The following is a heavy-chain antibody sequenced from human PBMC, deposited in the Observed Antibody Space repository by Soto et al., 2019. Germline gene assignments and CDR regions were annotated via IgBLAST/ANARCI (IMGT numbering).Heavy chain of an antibody. CDR1: GGSISSSNW. J-gene: IGHJ4*02. V-gene: IGHV4-4*02. D-gene: IGHD3-3*01. CDR2: IYHSGST. Sequence: PSETLSLTCAVSGGSISSSNWWSWVRQPPGKGLEWIGEIYHSGSTNYNPSLKSRVTISVDKSKNQFSLKLSSVTAADAAVYYCARALGDYDFWSGYYGGFDYWGQGTLVTVSS. CDR3: ARALGDYDFWSGYYGGFDY.